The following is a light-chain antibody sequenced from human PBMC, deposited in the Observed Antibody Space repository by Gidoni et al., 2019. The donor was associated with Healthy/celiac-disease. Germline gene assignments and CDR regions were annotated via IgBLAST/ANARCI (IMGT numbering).Light chain of an antibody. CDR1: QSVSSY. J-gene: IGKJ4*01. V-gene: IGKV3-11*01. CDR3: QQRSNWPRLT. Sequence: DIVLTQSPATLSLSPGERATLSCRASQSVSSYLAWYQQKPGQAPRLLIYDASNRATGIPARCSGSGSGTDFTLTISSIEHEDFAVYYCQQRSNWPRLTFGGGTKVEIK. CDR2: DAS.